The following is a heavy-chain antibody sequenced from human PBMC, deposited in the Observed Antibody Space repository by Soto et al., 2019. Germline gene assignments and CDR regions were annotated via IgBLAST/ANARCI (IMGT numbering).Heavy chain of an antibody. CDR2: INHSGST. CDR1: GGSFSGYY. Sequence: QVQLQQWGAGLLKPSETLSLTCAVYGGSFSGYYWSWIRQPPGKGLEWIGEINHSGSTNYNPSLKSRVTISVDRSKNQFSLELSSVTAADTAAYYCARGLPTLAQPLKRSYNWFDPWGQGTLVTVSS. D-gene: IGHD6-13*01. V-gene: IGHV4-34*01. J-gene: IGHJ5*02. CDR3: ARGLPTLAQPLKRSYNWFDP.